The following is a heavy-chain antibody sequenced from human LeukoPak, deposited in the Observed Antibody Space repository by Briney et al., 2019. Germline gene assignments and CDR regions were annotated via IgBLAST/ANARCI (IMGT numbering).Heavy chain of an antibody. V-gene: IGHV3-21*01. CDR2: ISSSSSYI. CDR3: ARDYGSGSYYFGY. Sequence: PGGSLRLSCAASGFTFSSYSMNWVRQAPGKGLEWVSSISSSSSYIYYADSVKGRFTISRDNAKNSLYLQMNSLRAEDTAVYYCARDYGSGSYYFGYWGQGTLVTVSP. J-gene: IGHJ4*02. CDR1: GFTFSSYS. D-gene: IGHD3-10*01.